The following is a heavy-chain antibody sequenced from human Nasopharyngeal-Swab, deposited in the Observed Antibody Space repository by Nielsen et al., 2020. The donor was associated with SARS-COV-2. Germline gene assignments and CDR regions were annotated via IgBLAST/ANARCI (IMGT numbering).Heavy chain of an antibody. J-gene: IGHJ6*02. CDR1: AGSISSGGYY. V-gene: IGHV4-31*03. Sequence: SETLSLTCTVSAGSISSGGYYWSWIRQHPGKGLEWIGYIYYSGSPYYNPSLQSRVTISVDTSKNHFSLKLSSVTAADTAVYYCARAPSVYYYGMDVWGQGTTVTVSS. CDR3: ARAPSVYYYGMDV. CDR2: IYYSGSP.